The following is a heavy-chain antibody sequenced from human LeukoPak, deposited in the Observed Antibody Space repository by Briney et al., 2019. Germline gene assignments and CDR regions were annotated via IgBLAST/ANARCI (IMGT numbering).Heavy chain of an antibody. J-gene: IGHJ6*02. CDR2: ISYDGSNK. D-gene: IGHD1-26*01. V-gene: IGHV3-30-3*01. CDR1: GFTFSSYA. CDR3: ARGGSYMDYYYGMDV. Sequence: GGCLRLSCAAPGFTFSSYAMHWVRQAPGKGLEWVAVISYDGSNKYYADSVKGRFTISRDNSKNTLYLQMNSLRAEDTAVYYCARGGSYMDYYYGMDVWGQGTTVTVSS.